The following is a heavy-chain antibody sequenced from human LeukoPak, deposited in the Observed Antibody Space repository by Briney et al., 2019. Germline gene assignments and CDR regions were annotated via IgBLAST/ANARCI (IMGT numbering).Heavy chain of an antibody. Sequence: GGSLRLSCAASGFTFSGHWMSWVRQAPGKGLEWVANINQGGSDKYYVDCVKGRFTISRDNANNLLYLQMNSLRGEDKAVYYCSRARSRAGDEWAQGTLDSVFS. J-gene: IGHJ4*02. D-gene: IGHD6-13*01. V-gene: IGHV3-7*01. CDR3: SRARSRAGDE. CDR1: GFTFSGHW. CDR2: INQGGSDK.